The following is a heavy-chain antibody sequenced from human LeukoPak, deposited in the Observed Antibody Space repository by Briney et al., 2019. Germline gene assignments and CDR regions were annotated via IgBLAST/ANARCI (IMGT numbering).Heavy chain of an antibody. D-gene: IGHD3-10*01. CDR2: INHSGST. CDR1: GGSISSGGYY. Sequence: SETLSLTCTVSGGSISSGGYYWSWIRQPPGKGLEWIGEINHSGSTNYNPSLKSRVTISVDTSKNQFSLKLSSVTAADTAVYYCATTNVLLWFGELSKTAYFDYWGQGTLVTVSS. J-gene: IGHJ4*02. V-gene: IGHV4-39*07. CDR3: ATTNVLLWFGELSKTAYFDY.